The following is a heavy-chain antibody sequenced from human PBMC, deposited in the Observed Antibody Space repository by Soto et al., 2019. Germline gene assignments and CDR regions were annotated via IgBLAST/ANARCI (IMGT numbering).Heavy chain of an antibody. CDR3: ERGTATAPDAY. Sequence: ASVKVSCKASGYTFTNSGFSWVRQAPGQGLEWVGWIRVNNGDTHYAQKLQGRVTMTTDTSTSTAFMELRSLRSEDTAVYYCERGTATAPDAYWGPGHLVTVSS. V-gene: IGHV1-18*01. CDR1: GYTFTNSG. J-gene: IGHJ4*02. CDR2: IRVNNGDT. D-gene: IGHD2-21*02.